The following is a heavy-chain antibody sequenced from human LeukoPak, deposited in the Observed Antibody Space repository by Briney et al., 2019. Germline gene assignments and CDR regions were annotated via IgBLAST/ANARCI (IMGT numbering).Heavy chain of an antibody. J-gene: IGHJ4*02. CDR1: GFTFSSCA. Sequence: PGRSLRLSCAASGFTFSSCAMHWVRQAPGKGLEWVAVISYDGSNKYYADSVKGRFTISRDNSKNTLYLQMNSLRAEDTAVYYCARGASTGTTYFDYWGQGTLVTVSS. V-gene: IGHV3-30-3*01. D-gene: IGHD1-1*01. CDR2: ISYDGSNK. CDR3: ARGASTGTTYFDY.